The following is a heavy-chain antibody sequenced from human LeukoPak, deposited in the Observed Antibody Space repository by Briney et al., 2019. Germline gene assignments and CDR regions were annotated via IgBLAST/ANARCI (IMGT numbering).Heavy chain of an antibody. J-gene: IGHJ4*02. Sequence: PGGSLRLSCAASGFTFSSYAMSWVRQAPGKGLEWASGISGSGGSTFYADSVKGRFTISRDNSKNTLYLQMNSLRAEDTAVYYCASGGSGSALYYWGQGTLVTVSS. CDR2: ISGSGGST. CDR1: GFTFSSYA. CDR3: ASGGSGSALYY. D-gene: IGHD3-10*01. V-gene: IGHV3-23*01.